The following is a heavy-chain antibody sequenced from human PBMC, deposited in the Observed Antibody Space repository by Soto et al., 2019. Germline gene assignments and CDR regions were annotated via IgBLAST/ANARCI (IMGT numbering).Heavy chain of an antibody. V-gene: IGHV1-69*02. CDR1: GGTFSSYT. D-gene: IGHD3-10*01. CDR2: IIPILGIA. CDR3: ARAILLWFGELLTPNNWFDP. Sequence: SVKVSCKASGGTFSSYTISWVRQAPGQGLEWMGRIIPILGIANYAQKFQGRVTITADKSTSTAYMELSSLRSEDTAVYYCARAILLWFGELLTPNNWFDPWG. J-gene: IGHJ5*02.